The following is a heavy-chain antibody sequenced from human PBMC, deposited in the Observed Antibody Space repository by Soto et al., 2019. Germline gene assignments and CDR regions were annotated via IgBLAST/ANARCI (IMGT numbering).Heavy chain of an antibody. CDR3: AKGPYSGSYYFDY. CDR2: ISYDGSNK. V-gene: IGHV3-30*18. J-gene: IGHJ4*02. CDR1: GFTFSSYG. Sequence: QVQLVESGGGVVQPGRSLRLSCAASGFTFSSYGMHWVRQAPGKGLEWVAIISYDGSNKYYADSVKGRFTISRDNSKNTLYRQMNSLRAEDTAVYYCAKGPYSGSYYFDYWGQGTLVTVSS. D-gene: IGHD1-26*01.